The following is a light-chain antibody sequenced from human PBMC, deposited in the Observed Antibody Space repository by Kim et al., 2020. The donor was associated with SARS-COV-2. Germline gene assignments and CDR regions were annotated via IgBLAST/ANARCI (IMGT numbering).Light chain of an antibody. CDR3: QQANSFPWT. CDR1: QHISSW. CDR2: AAS. V-gene: IGKV1-12*01. J-gene: IGKJ1*01. Sequence: DIQMTQSPSSVSASVGDRVTITCRASQHISSWLAWYQQKPGKAPKLLIYAASSLQSGVPSRFSGSGFGTDFSLTISSLQPEDFATYYCQQANSFPWTFGQGTKVDIK.